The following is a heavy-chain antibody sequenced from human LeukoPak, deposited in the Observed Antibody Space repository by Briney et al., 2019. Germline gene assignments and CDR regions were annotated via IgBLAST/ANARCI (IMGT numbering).Heavy chain of an antibody. CDR1: GYTFTGYY. CDR2: INPSAGGT. J-gene: IGHJ3*01. V-gene: IGHV1-2*02. CDR3: ARDGGAVWFGVGN. Sequence: ASVKVSCKASGYTFTGYYIHWVRQAPGQGLEWMGWINPSAGGTSYAQKFQGRVTMTRDTSISTAYMELSRLRSDDTAVYYCARDGGAVWFGVGNWGQGTMVTVSS. D-gene: IGHD3-10*01.